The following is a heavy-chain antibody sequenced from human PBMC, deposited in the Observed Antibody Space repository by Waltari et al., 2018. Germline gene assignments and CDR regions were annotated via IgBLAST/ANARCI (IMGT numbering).Heavy chain of an antibody. CDR3: ARDRARNWNSPRATIGY. CDR2: ISTYSGTT. J-gene: IGHJ4*02. CDR1: GYTFTSYG. Sequence: QVQLLQSGGEVKKPGASVKVSCQASGYTFTSYGINWVRQAPGQGLEWMGWISTYSGTTSSTQKFQARGTMTTDTSTGTAYMELRSLRSDDTAIYYCARDRARNWNSPRATIGYWGQGTLVTVSS. V-gene: IGHV1-18*01. D-gene: IGHD1-7*01.